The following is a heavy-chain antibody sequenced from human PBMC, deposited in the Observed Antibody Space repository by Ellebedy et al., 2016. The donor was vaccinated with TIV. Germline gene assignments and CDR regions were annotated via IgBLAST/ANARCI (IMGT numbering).Heavy chain of an antibody. CDR2: VFYTGST. V-gene: IGHV4-59*08. J-gene: IGHJ3*01. Sequence: MPSETLSLTCSVSGGSLSPYYWTWIRQPPGKGLEWLVAVFYTGSTSYNPSLRRRSTISLATSKNQFSLKLTSVTAADTAVYYCARHGSTNFGEKDVFHVWGQGTVVTVSS. D-gene: IGHD3-3*01. CDR3: ARHGSTNFGEKDVFHV. CDR1: GGSLSPYY.